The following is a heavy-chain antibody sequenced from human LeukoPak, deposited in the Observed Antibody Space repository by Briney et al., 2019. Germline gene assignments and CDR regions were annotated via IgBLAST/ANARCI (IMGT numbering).Heavy chain of an antibody. D-gene: IGHD6-6*01. Sequence: GGSLRLSCAASGFTFSSYGMSWVRQAPGKGLEWVSAISGSGGSTYYADSVKGRFTISRDNSKNSLYLQMNSLRAEDTAVYYCAGDIVRYSSSFSAFDIWGQGTMVTVSS. CDR2: ISGSGGST. CDR3: AGDIVRYSSSFSAFDI. CDR1: GFTFSSYG. J-gene: IGHJ3*02. V-gene: IGHV3-23*01.